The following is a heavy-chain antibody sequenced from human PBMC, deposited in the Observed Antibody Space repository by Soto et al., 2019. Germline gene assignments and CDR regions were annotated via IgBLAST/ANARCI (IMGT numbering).Heavy chain of an antibody. V-gene: IGHV4-39*01. CDR2: IYYSGST. CDR1: GGSISSSSYY. CDR3: ASTNYGDYGYYYYGMDV. J-gene: IGHJ6*02. Sequence: PSETLSLTCTVSGGSISSSSYYWGCIRQPPGKGLEWIGSIYYSGSTYYNPSLKSRVTISVDTSKNQFSLKLSSVTAADTAVYYCASTNYGDYGYYYYGMDVWGQGTTVTVSS. D-gene: IGHD4-17*01.